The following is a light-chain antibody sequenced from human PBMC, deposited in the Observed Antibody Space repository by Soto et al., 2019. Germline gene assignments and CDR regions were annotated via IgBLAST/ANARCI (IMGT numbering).Light chain of an antibody. V-gene: IGLV2-14*01. CDR1: SSDVGGYNY. Sequence: QSALTQPASMSGSPGQSITISCTGTSSDVGGYNYVSWYQHHPCKDPRLMLYEVSNRPSRVSSRFSGSKSGNTASLTISGLQAEDEADYYCSSSTSSTVLFGGGTKLTVL. CDR2: EVS. CDR3: SSSTSSTVL. J-gene: IGLJ2*01.